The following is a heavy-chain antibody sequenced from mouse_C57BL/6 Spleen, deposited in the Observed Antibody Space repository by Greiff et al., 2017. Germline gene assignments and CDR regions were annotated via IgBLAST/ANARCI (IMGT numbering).Heavy chain of an antibody. J-gene: IGHJ2*01. CDR1: GYTFTGYW. V-gene: IGHV1-9*01. CDR3: ATHGSNWRYYFDY. CDR2: ILPGSGST. D-gene: IGHD1-1*01. Sequence: QVKLKQSGAELMKPGASVKLSCKATGYTFTGYWIEWVKQRPGHGLEWIGEILPGSGSTNYNEKFTGKATFTAGASSNTAYMQHSSLTTEDSAIYYSATHGSNWRYYFDYWGQGTTLTVSS.